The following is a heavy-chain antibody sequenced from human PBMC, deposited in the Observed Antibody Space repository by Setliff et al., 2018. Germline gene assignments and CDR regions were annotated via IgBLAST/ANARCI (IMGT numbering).Heavy chain of an antibody. CDR2: ISYTGST. CDR3: ARLSPYNTGPPFDY. CDR1: GDPIFDNY. V-gene: IGHV4-59*08. Sequence: PSETLSLTCSVSGDPIFDNYWSWIRQSPGRGLEWIAYISYTGSTNYNPSLKSRVTISLDTSKNHFSLNLRSVTAADTAVYYCARLSPYNTGPPFDYWGQGTLVTVSS. D-gene: IGHD2-8*02. J-gene: IGHJ4*02.